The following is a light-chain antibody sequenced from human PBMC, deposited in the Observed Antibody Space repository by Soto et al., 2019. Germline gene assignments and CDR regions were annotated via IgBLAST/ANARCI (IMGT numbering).Light chain of an antibody. CDR2: STN. CDR1: SGSVSTSYF. V-gene: IGLV8-61*01. J-gene: IGLJ3*02. CDR3: VLYMGSGIWV. Sequence: QTVVTQEPSFSVSPGGTVTLTCGLSSGSVSTSYFPSWYQQTPGQAPRTLIYSTNTRSSGVPDRFSGSILGNKAALTITGAHGDDESDYCCVLYMGSGIWVFGGGTKLTVL.